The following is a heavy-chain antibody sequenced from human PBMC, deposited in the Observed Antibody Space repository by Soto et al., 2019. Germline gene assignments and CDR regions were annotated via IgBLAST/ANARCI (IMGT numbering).Heavy chain of an antibody. V-gene: IGHV1-69*13. CDR1: GGTFSSYA. D-gene: IGHD2-21*02. Sequence: SVKVSCKASGGTFSSYAISWVRQAPGQGLEWMGGIIPIFGTANYAQKFQGRVTITADESTSTAYMELSSLRSENTAVYYCARKKLDCGGDCYEYDYWGQGTLVTVSS. CDR2: IIPIFGTA. J-gene: IGHJ4*02. CDR3: ARKKLDCGGDCYEYDY.